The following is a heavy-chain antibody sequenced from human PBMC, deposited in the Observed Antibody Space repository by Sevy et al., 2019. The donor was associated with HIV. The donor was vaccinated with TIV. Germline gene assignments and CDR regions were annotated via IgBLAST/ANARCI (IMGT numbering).Heavy chain of an antibody. CDR2: INWNGGRS. J-gene: IGHJ4*02. CDR3: ARGGERPRYYDSSEGHLDH. CDR1: GFTFDDFG. Sequence: GASLRLSCAASGFTFDDFGMSWVRQAPGKGLEWVSAINWNGGRSAYGDSVKGRFTISRDNVKNSLDLQMNSLRVEDTAFYYCARGGERPRYYDSSEGHLDHWGQGTLVTVSS. D-gene: IGHD3-22*01. V-gene: IGHV3-20*04.